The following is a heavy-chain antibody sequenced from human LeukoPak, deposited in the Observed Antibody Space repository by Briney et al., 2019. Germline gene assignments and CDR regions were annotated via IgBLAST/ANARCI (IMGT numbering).Heavy chain of an antibody. V-gene: IGHV1-18*01. CDR3: ARGYCSGGSCPRSAFDT. J-gene: IGHJ3*02. CDR2: ISAYNGNT. D-gene: IGHD2-15*01. CDR1: GYTFTSYG. Sequence: GASVKVSCKASGYTFTSYGISWVRQAPGQGLEWMGWISAYNGNTNYAQKLQGRVTMTTDTSTSTAYMELRSLRSDDTAVYYCARGYCSGGSCPRSAFDTWGQGTMVTVSS.